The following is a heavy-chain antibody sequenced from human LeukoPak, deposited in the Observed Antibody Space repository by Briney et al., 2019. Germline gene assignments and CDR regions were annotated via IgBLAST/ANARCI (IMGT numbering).Heavy chain of an antibody. D-gene: IGHD3-22*01. V-gene: IGHV3-53*01. CDR1: GFTVSNTY. CDR3: ARDNYDSSGFT. J-gene: IGHJ4*02. CDR2: IYSGGGT. Sequence: GGSLRLSCAASGFTVSNTYMSWVRQAPGKGLEWVSIIYSGGGTRYADSVKGRFTISRDNSRNTLYLQMNSLRAEDTALYYCARDNYDSSGFTWGQGALVTVSS.